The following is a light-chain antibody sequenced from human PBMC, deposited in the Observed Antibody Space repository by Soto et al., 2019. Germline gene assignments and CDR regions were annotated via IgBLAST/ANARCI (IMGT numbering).Light chain of an antibody. CDR3: CSSAPESTYV. V-gene: IGLV2-23*01. CDR1: SSDVGAYNS. Sequence: QSVLAQPASVSGSPGQSITISCTGTSSDVGAYNSVSWYQQHPHRAPQVIIYKGTQRPSGVSNRFSGSTSGNAASLTISALQADDEADYFCCSSAPESTYVFGRGTTVTVL. J-gene: IGLJ1*01. CDR2: KGT.